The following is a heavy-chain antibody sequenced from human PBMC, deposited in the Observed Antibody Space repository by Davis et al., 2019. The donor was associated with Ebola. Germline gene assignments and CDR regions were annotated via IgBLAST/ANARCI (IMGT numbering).Heavy chain of an antibody. V-gene: IGHV1-69*06. CDR3: ARDWGVATISQYYYYYGMDV. CDR1: GGTFSSYA. Sequence: SVKVSCKASGGTFSSYAISWVRQAPGQGLEWMGGIIPIFGTANYAQKFQGRVTIAADKSTSTAYMELSSLRSEDTAVYYCARDWGVATISQYYYYYGMDVWGQGTTVTVSS. D-gene: IGHD5-12*01. CDR2: IIPIFGTA. J-gene: IGHJ6*02.